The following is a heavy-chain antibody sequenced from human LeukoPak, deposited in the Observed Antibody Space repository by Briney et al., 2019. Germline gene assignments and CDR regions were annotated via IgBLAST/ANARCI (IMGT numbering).Heavy chain of an antibody. CDR1: GFTFDDYA. J-gene: IGHJ6*02. V-gene: IGHV3-9*01. Sequence: GRSLRLSCAASGFTFDDYAMHWVRQAPGKGLEWVSGISWNSGSIGYADSVKGRFTISRDNAKNSLYLQMNSLRAEDTAVYYCARGPYSSSYGVYYYGMDVWGQGTTVTVSS. CDR2: ISWNSGSI. D-gene: IGHD6-6*01. CDR3: ARGPYSSSYGVYYYGMDV.